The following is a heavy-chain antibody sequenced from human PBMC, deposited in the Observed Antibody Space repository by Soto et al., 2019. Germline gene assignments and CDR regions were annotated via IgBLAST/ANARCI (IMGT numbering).Heavy chain of an antibody. CDR3: AETVEISCCDGMDV. V-gene: IGHV1-69*01. Sequence: QVQLVQSGAEVKKPGSSVRVSCKASGGTLRSHAINWVRQAPGQGLEWMGGIIPIFGSPYYAQKFQGRRESSADESSITAYMKVSSLRSEDTAVYSCAETVEISCCDGMDVWGQGTTVTVSS. CDR2: IIPIFGSP. J-gene: IGHJ6*02. D-gene: IGHD2-2*01. CDR1: GGTLRSHA.